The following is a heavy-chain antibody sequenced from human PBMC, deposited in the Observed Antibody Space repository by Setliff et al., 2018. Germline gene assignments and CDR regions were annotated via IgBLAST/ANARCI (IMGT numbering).Heavy chain of an antibody. D-gene: IGHD2-8*01. CDR2: IYYDGST. CDR3: AQNPASFQYAFDV. CDR1: GDSITNMSFY. V-gene: IGHV4-39*07. Sequence: PSETLSLTCTVSGDSITNMSFYWGWIRQPPGKGPDWIGSIYYDGSTYHNPSLKSRVTISIDTSNNQFSLSLRSVTAADTALYYCAQNPASFQYAFDVWGRGTLVTVSS. J-gene: IGHJ2*01.